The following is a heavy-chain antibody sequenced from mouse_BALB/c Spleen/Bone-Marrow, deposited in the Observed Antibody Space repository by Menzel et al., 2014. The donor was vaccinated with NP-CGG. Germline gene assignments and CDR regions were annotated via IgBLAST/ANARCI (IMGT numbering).Heavy chain of an antibody. Sequence: VQLQQSGPELEKPGASVKISCKASGYSFTAYNMDWVKQSNGKSLEWIGSIDPYYGGTSYNQKFKGKATLTVAKSSSKAYMQLKNMTSEDAAVYYCTRDDSPYWYFDVWGAGTTVTVSS. J-gene: IGHJ1*01. CDR3: TRDDSPYWYFDV. CDR1: GYSFTAYN. V-gene: IGHV1-39*01. CDR2: IDPYYGGT. D-gene: IGHD2-4*01.